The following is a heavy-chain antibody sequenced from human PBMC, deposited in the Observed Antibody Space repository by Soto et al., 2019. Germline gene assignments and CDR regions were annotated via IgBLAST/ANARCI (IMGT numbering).Heavy chain of an antibody. CDR3: AIFLQQWLVFAFDI. D-gene: IGHD6-19*01. V-gene: IGHV1-18*01. CDR1: GYTFTSYG. J-gene: IGHJ3*02. Sequence: QVQLVKSGAEVKKPGASVKVSCKASGYTFTSYGISWVRQAPGQGLEWMGWISAYNGNTNYAQKLQGRVTMTTDTSTSTADMELRSLRSDDTAVYYCAIFLQQWLVFAFDIWGQGTMVTVSS. CDR2: ISAYNGNT.